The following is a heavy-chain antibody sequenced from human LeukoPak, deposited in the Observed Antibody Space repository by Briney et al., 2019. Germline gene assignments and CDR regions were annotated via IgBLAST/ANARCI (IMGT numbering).Heavy chain of an antibody. D-gene: IGHD1-26*01. J-gene: IGHJ4*02. V-gene: IGHV3-30-3*01. CDR3: AAGSCQVDY. CDR2: ASSDGSSK. CDR1: GLSFSGHA. Sequence: GTSLRLSCTVSGLSFSGHAVHWVRQAPGKGLEWLAVASSDGSSKYYAESVKGRFTISRDNSKNTLYLQMNSLRAEDTAVYYCAAGSCQVDYWGQGTLVTVSS.